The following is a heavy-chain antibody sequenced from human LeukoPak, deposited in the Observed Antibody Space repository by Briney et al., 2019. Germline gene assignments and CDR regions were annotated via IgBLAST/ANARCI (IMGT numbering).Heavy chain of an antibody. CDR2: IYSGGAT. Sequence: PGGSLRLSCAASGFSVGANFTSWVRQAPGKGLEWLSVIYSGGATYYADSVKGRFTISRDILKNTLFLQMNSLRAEDTAVYYCARDRGYYDRSGYFYDSNWGQGTLVTVSS. CDR3: ARDRGYYDRSGYFYDSN. CDR1: GFSVGANF. D-gene: IGHD3-22*01. J-gene: IGHJ4*02. V-gene: IGHV3-66*01.